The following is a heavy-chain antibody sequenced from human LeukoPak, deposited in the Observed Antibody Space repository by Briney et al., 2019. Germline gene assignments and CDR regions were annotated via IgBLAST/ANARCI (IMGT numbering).Heavy chain of an antibody. CDR3: ARGSALLALSFDY. Sequence: ASVKVSCKTSGYSFNSHHVHWVRQAPGQGLEWMGINFFHDGSTSNTQKFQGRVTMTRDTSTSTVYMELSSLRSEDTAVYYCARGSALLALSFDYWGQGTLVTVSS. D-gene: IGHD2-15*01. CDR1: GYSFNSHH. CDR2: NFFHDGST. J-gene: IGHJ4*02. V-gene: IGHV1-46*02.